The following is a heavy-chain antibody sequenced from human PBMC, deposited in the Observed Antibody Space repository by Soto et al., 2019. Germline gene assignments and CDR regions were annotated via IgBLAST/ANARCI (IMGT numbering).Heavy chain of an antibody. CDR2: IIPISGTA. CDR1: GGTFSSYA. CDR3: ARSQGSSTSLEIYYYYYYGMDV. J-gene: IGHJ6*02. Sequence: QVQLVQSGAEVKKPGSSVKVSCKASGGTFSSYAISWVRQAPGQGLEWMGGIIPISGTANYAQKFQGGVTITADESTSRAYMELSSLRSEDTAVYYCARSQGSSTSLEIYYYYYYGMDVWGQGTTVTVSS. D-gene: IGHD2-2*01. V-gene: IGHV1-69*01.